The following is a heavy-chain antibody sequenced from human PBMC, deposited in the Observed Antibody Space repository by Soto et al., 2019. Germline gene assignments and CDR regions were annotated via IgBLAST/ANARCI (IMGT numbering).Heavy chain of an antibody. V-gene: IGHV3-15*01. CDR3: TTEKVTS. D-gene: IGHD2-21*02. J-gene: IGHJ4*02. Sequence: EVQLVESGGGLVKPGGSLRLSCAASGFTFSNAGMSWVRQAPGKGLEWVGGIKRKTDGETTDYAAPVTGRFTISRDDSQITLYMQMNSLKTEDTAVYYCTTEKVTSWGQGTLVSVSS. CDR2: IKRKTDGETT. CDR1: GFTFSNAG.